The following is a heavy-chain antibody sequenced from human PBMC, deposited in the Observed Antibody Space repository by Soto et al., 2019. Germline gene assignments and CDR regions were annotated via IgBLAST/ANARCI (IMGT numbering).Heavy chain of an antibody. Sequence: QVHLQESGPWLVKPSETLSLTCAVSGASIGRGGWWSWDRQPPGTGLEWIAEIFHDGNTNYSPSLKSRVTISVAKSQHQFSLNVYSVTAADTAVYYCARHECWTGHDQWGQGTLVTVSS. CDR1: GASIGRGGW. CDR2: IFHDGNT. CDR3: ARHECWTGHDQ. V-gene: IGHV4-4*02. J-gene: IGHJ5*02. D-gene: IGHD3-3*01.